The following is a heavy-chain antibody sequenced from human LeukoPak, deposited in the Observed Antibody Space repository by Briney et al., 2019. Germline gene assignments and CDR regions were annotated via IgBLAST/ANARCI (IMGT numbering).Heavy chain of an antibody. D-gene: IGHD3-3*01. V-gene: IGHV1-2*02. CDR3: ASFRAYYDFWSGYSEYFDY. Sequence: ASVKVSCKVFGYTLTELSMHWVRQAPGQGLEWMGWINPNSGGTNYAQKFQGRVTMTRDTSISTAYMELSRLRSDDTAVYYCASFRAYYDFWSGYSEYFDYWSQGTLVTVSS. CDR1: GYTLTELS. J-gene: IGHJ4*02. CDR2: INPNSGGT.